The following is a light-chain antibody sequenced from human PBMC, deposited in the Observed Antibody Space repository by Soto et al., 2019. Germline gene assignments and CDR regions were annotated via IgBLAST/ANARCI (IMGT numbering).Light chain of an antibody. CDR1: QSVSTSY. J-gene: IGKJ4*01. CDR2: GAS. Sequence: EIVLTQSPGTLSWSPGERATISCRASQSVSTSYLAWYQQKPGQAPRLLIYGASSRATGIPDRFSGSGSGADFTLTISRLEPEDFAVYYCQQYGSVPLTFGGGTKVEIK. V-gene: IGKV3-20*01. CDR3: QQYGSVPLT.